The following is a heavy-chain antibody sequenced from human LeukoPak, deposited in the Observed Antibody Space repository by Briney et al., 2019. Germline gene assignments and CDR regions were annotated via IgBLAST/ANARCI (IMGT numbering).Heavy chain of an antibody. V-gene: IGHV4-61*02. D-gene: IGHD7-27*01. J-gene: IGHJ4*02. CDR1: GDSISSGDYY. Sequence: PSETLSLTCSVSGDSISSGDYYWSWIRQPAGKGLEWIGRIYTSGSTNYNPSLKSRVTMSVDTSTNQFSLKLSSVTAADTAVYYCARDRLAAGENWGQGTLVTVSS. CDR3: ARDRLAAGEN. CDR2: IYTSGST.